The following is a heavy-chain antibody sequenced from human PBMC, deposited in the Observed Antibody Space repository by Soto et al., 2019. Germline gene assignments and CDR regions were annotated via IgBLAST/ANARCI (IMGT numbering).Heavy chain of an antibody. V-gene: IGHV3-9*01. D-gene: IGHD6-19*01. CDR1: GFTFDDYA. J-gene: IGHJ4*02. CDR2: ISWNSGSI. CDR3: AKDRGLVLSFYFDY. Sequence: EVQLVESGGGLVQPGRSLRLSCAASGFTFDDYAMHWVRQAPGKGLEWVSGISWNSGSIGYADSLKGRFTISRDNAKNSLYLQMNSLRAEDTALYYCAKDRGLVLSFYFDYWGQGTLVTVSS.